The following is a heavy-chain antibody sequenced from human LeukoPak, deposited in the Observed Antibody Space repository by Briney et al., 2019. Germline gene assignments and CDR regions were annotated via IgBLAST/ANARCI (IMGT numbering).Heavy chain of an antibody. CDR2: MNQDGGEK. V-gene: IGHV3-7*03. CDR1: GFSFSSYW. D-gene: IGHD3-22*01. J-gene: IGHJ4*02. CDR3: ARGGELLRPADY. Sequence: GGSLRLSCAVSGFSFSSYWMSWVRQSPGKGLEWVANMNQDGGEKYYADSVKGRFTISRDNAKNSLYLQMTNLRVEDTAVYYCARGGELLRPADYWGQGTLVTVSS.